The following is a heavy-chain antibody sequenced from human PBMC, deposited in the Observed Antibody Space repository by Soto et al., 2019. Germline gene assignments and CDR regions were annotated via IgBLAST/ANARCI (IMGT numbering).Heavy chain of an antibody. Sequence: SVKVSCKASEGTFNNYSISWVRQAPGQGLEWMGRIIPLLGIANYAQKFQGRVTITADKSTSTAYMELYTLISEDTAVYYCARQLIYWGQGTPVTVSS. D-gene: IGHD6-13*01. V-gene: IGHV1-69*02. CDR2: IIPLLGIA. CDR3: ARQLIY. J-gene: IGHJ4*02. CDR1: EGTFNNYS.